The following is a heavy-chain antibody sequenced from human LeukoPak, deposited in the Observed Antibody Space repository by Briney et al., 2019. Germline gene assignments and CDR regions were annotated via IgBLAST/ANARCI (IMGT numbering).Heavy chain of an antibody. D-gene: IGHD2-21*02. CDR3: ARGGGGLLPPREYYFDY. Sequence: MASETLSLTCTVSGGSISSYYWSWTRQPPGKGLEWIGYIYYSGSTNYNPSLKSRVTISVDTSKNQFSLKLSSVTAADTAVYYCARGGGGLLPPREYYFDYWGQGTLVTVSS. J-gene: IGHJ4*02. CDR1: GGSISSYY. CDR2: IYYSGST. V-gene: IGHV4-59*01.